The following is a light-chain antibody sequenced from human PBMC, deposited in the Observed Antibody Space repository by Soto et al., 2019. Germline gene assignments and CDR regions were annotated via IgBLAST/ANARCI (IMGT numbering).Light chain of an antibody. CDR2: DAS. V-gene: IGKV1-5*03. CDR3: QQHSPCSPYT. J-gene: IGKJ2*01. Sequence: DIQMTQSPSTLSASVGDRVTITCRASQSITNCLAWYQQKPGKAPKLLIFDASSLRSGVPSRFSGSGSGTEFTLTISSLQPEDFATSYCQQHSPCSPYTFGQGTKLEIK. CDR1: QSITNC.